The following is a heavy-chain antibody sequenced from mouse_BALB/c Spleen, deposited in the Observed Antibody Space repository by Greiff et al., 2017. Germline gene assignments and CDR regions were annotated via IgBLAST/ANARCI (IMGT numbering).Heavy chain of an antibody. D-gene: IGHD1-2*01. Sequence: EVQLVESGPGLVKPSQSLSLTCSVTGYSITSGYYWNWIRQFPGNKLEWMGYISYDGSNNYNPSLKNRISITRDTSKNQFFLKLNSVTTEDTATYYCARDWAATPDVGGAGTTVTVAS. CDR3: ARDWAATPDV. CDR2: ISYDGSN. V-gene: IGHV3-6*02. CDR1: GYSITSGYY. J-gene: IGHJ1*01.